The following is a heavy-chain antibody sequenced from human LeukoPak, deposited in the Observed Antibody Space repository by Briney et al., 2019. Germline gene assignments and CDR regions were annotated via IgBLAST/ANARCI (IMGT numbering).Heavy chain of an antibody. D-gene: IGHD4-17*01. CDR3: ARKTVTTRGSFDY. CDR2: IYYSGST. CDR1: GGSISSYY. Sequence: PSETLSLTCTVSGGSISSYYWSWIRQPPGKGLEWIGYIYYSGSTNYSPSLKSRVTISVDTSKNQFSLKLSSVTAADTAVYYCARKTVTTRGSFDYWGQGTLVTVSS. V-gene: IGHV4-59*01. J-gene: IGHJ4*02.